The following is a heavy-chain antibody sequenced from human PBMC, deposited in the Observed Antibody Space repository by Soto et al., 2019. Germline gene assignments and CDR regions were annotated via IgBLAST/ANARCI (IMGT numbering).Heavy chain of an antibody. CDR3: ARDKITGLFDY. CDR1: GGSFSGYY. J-gene: IGHJ4*02. D-gene: IGHD2-8*02. V-gene: IGHV4-34*01. CDR2: INHSGST. Sequence: QVQLQQWGAGLLNPSEPLSLTCAVYGGSFSGYYWTWIRQPPGTGLEWIGEINHSGSTNYNPSLKSRVTISVDTSKNQFSLKLTSVTAADTAVYYCARDKITGLFDYWGQGTLVTVSS.